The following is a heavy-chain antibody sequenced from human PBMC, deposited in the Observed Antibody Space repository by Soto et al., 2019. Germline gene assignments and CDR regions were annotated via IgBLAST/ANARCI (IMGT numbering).Heavy chain of an antibody. CDR1: GFTFSSYA. CDR2: ISGSGGST. J-gene: IGHJ2*01. V-gene: IGHV3-23*01. D-gene: IGHD6-13*01. CDR3: AKDSVAAAGTSWYFDL. Sequence: PGGSLRLSCAASGFTFSSYAMSWVRQAPGKGLEWVSAISGSGGSTYYADSVKGRFTISRDNSKNTLYLQMNSLRAEDTAVYYCAKDSVAAAGTSWYFDLWGRGTLVTVSS.